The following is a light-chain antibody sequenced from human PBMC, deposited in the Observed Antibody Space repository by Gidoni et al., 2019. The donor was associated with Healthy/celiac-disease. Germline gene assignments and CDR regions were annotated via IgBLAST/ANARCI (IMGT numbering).Light chain of an antibody. CDR2: GAS. J-gene: IGKJ5*01. V-gene: IGKV3-20*01. CDR3: QQYGSSPIT. Sequence: EIVLTQSPGTLSLSPGERATLSCRASQSISSSYLAWYQQKPGQTPRLLIYGASSRATGIPDRFSGSGSGIDFTLTISRLEPEDFAVYYCQQYGSSPITFGQGTRLEIK. CDR1: QSISSSY.